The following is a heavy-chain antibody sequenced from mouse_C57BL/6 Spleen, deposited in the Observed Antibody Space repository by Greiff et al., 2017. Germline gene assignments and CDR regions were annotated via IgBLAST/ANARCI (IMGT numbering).Heavy chain of an antibody. V-gene: IGHV5-9*01. CDR3: ARHGWLLRAMDY. J-gene: IGHJ4*01. D-gene: IGHD2-3*01. CDR1: GFTFSSYT. CDR2: ISGGGGNT. Sequence: EVQGVESGGGLVKPGGSLKLSCEASGFTFSSYTMSWVRQTPEKRLEWVAIISGGGGNTYYPDSVKGRFTISRDNAKNTLYLQMSSLRSEDTALYYCARHGWLLRAMDYWGQGTSVTVST.